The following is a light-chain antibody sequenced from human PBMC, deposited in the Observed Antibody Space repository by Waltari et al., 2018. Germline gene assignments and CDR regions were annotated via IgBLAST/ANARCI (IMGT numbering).Light chain of an antibody. J-gene: IGLJ2*01. V-gene: IGLV2-23*02. CDR2: EVT. CDR1: SSDVGANNF. Sequence: QSALTHPACVSGSPGQSIAISCIGTSSDVGANNFLSWYQQPPGRAPKLMIHEVTKRPSGVSTRFSGSKSGNTASLTISGLQAEDEADYYCCSYTSIGPVLIGGGTKVTVL. CDR3: CSYTSIGPVL.